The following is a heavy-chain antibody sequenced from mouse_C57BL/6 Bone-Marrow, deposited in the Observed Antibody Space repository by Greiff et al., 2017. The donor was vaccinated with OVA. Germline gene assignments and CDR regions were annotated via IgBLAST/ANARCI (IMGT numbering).Heavy chain of an antibody. CDR1: GYAFTNYL. CDR2: INPGSGGA. CDR3: AREDGNWAWFAY. Sequence: QVQLKQSGAELVRPGTSVKVSCKASGYAFTNYLIEWVKQRPGQGLEWIGVINPGSGGANYNEKFKGKATLTADKSSSTAYMQLSSLTSEDSAVYFCAREDGNWAWFAYWGQWTLVTVSA. D-gene: IGHD2-1*01. J-gene: IGHJ3*01. V-gene: IGHV1-54*01.